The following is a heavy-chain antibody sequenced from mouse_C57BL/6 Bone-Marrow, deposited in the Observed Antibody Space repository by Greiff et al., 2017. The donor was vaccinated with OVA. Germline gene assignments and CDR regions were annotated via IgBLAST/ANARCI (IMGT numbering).Heavy chain of an antibody. CDR1: GYTFTSYW. Sequence: QVQLQQSGAELVKPGASVKLSCKASGYTFTSYWMHWVKQRPGKGLEWIGEIHPKSGSTNYNEKFKSKATVTVDKSSSTAYMQLSSLTSEDSAVDYCARWVYVNYYYGPYYLDYWGQGTALTVSS. CDR2: IHPKSGST. D-gene: IGHD1-1*01. V-gene: IGHV1-64*01. J-gene: IGHJ2*01. CDR3: ARWVYVNYYYGPYYLDY.